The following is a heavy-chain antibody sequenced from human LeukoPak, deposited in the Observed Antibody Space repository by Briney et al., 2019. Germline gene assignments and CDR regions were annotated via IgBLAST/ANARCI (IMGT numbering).Heavy chain of an antibody. CDR1: DGAIAGYS. CDR2: IYYSGDT. J-gene: IGHJ5*02. Sequence: SETLSLTCTVSDGAIAGYSWSWIRQAPGKGLEWIGYIYYSGDTNYNPSLQSRVTVSVDTSKNQFSLKLSSVTAADTAVYYCARVSDYSSTWYGDWFDPWGQGTLVTVSS. CDR3: ARVSDYSSTWYGDWFDP. D-gene: IGHD6-13*01. V-gene: IGHV4-59*12.